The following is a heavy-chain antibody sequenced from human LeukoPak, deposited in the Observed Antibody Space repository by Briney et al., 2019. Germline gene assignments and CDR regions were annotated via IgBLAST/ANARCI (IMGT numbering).Heavy chain of an antibody. Sequence: PGGCLRLSGTASGFSFSGDWMDWFRQAPGKGLVWVSRIKGDGTTNRYADSGKGRFTIARDNAKNTLYLQMNSLRVEDTAVYYCARSDWFDPWGQGTLVTVSS. J-gene: IGHJ5*02. CDR3: ARSDWFDP. CDR1: GFSFSGDW. CDR2: IKGDGTTN. V-gene: IGHV3-74*01.